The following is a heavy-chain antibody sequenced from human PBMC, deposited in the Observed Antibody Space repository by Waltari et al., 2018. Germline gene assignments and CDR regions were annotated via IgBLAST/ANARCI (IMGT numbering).Heavy chain of an antibody. CDR2: ISYAGTT. V-gene: IGHV4-39*01. D-gene: IGHD1-26*01. Sequence: GGCRQPPRQGLGWIGNISYAGTTYTNPSLRRRLTISRNTSKNQLSLTLGSTTAADTAVYYCATYIGTSVGTAAFVVWGQGTMVTVSS. J-gene: IGHJ3*01. CDR3: ATYIGTSVGTAAFVV.